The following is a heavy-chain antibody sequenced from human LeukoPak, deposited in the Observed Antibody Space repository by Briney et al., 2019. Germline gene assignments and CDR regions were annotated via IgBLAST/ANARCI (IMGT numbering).Heavy chain of an antibody. Sequence: GGSLRLSCAASGFTVSSNYMSWVRQAPGKGLEWVSVIYSGGGTYYADSVKGRFTVSRDNSKNTLYLQMNSLRAEDTAVYYCARCRGGYEVDYWGRGTLVTVS. D-gene: IGHD5-12*01. J-gene: IGHJ4*02. CDR3: ARCRGGYEVDY. CDR2: IYSGGGT. V-gene: IGHV3-66*01. CDR1: GFTVSSNY.